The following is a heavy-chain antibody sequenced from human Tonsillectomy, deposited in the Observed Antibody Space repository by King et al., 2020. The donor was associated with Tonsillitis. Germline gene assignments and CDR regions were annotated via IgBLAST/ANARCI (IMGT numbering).Heavy chain of an antibody. CDR1: GFTFSNYW. CDR2: IKQDGSEK. Sequence: VQLVESGGDLVQPGGSLRLSCAASGFTFSNYWMSWARQAPGRGLEWVAVIKQDGSEKFYAGSVKGRFTVSRDNPKNLLYLQMDSLTVEDTALYYCARDWGGAGGQGTLVTVSS. J-gene: IGHJ4*02. CDR3: ARDWGGA. V-gene: IGHV3-7*03. D-gene: IGHD3-10*01.